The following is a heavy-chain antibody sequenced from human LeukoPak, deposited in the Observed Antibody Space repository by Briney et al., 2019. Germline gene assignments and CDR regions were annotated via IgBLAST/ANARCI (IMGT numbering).Heavy chain of an antibody. V-gene: IGHV3-23*01. D-gene: IGHD6-19*01. CDR2: ISGGGDST. CDR1: GSTFSIYA. Sequence: GGSLRLSCAASGSTFSIYAMSWVRQAPGKGLEWVSTISGGGDSTYYADSVKGRFTISRDNSKNTLYLQMNSLRAEDTAVYYCAKGPLIEVAGTTWDYWGQGTLVTVSS. J-gene: IGHJ4*02. CDR3: AKGPLIEVAGTTWDY.